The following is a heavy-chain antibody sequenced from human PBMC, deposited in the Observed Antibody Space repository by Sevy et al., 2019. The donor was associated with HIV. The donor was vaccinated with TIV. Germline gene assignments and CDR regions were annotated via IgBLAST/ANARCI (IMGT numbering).Heavy chain of an antibody. CDR1: GGSISSYY. J-gene: IGHJ4*02. CDR2: IYYSGST. CDR3: ARGHYGEIRD. Sequence: SETLSLTFTVSGGSISSYYWSWIRQPPGKGLEWIGYIYYSGSTNYNPSLKSRVTISVDTSKNQFSLKLSSVTAADTAVYYCARGHYGEIRDWGQGTLVTVSS. D-gene: IGHD4-17*01. V-gene: IGHV4-59*01.